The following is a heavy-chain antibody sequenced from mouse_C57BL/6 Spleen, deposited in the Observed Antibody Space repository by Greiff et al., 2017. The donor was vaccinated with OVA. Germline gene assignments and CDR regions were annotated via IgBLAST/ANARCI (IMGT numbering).Heavy chain of an antibody. CDR3: ARSGSSYVNDY. J-gene: IGHJ2*01. CDR2: IRNKANGYTT. CDR1: GFTFTDYY. D-gene: IGHD1-1*01. Sequence: EVMLVESGGGLVQPGGSLSLSCAASGFTFTDYYLSWVRQPPGKALEWLGFIRNKANGYTTEYSASVKGRFTISRDNSQSILYLQMNALRAEDSATYYCARSGSSYVNDYWGQGTTLTVSS. V-gene: IGHV7-3*01.